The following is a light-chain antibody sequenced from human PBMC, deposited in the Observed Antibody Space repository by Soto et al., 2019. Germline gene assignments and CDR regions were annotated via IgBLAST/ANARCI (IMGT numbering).Light chain of an antibody. CDR2: GAF. V-gene: IGKV3-11*01. J-gene: IGKJ3*01. CDR1: QSVSSY. CDR3: QQRSNWPFT. Sequence: EIVLTQSPATLSLSPGESATLSCRASQSVSSYLAWYQQKPGQAPRLLIYGAFNRATGIPARFSGSGSGTDFTLTIRSLEPEDFAVSYCQQRSNWPFTFGGGTKVDIK.